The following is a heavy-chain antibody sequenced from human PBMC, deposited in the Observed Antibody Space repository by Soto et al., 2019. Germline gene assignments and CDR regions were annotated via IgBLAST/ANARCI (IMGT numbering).Heavy chain of an antibody. D-gene: IGHD5-18*01. Sequence: GGSLRLSCATSGFTFSSYSMNWVRQAPGKGLEWVSSISSSSSYIYYADSVKGRFTISRDNAKNSLYLQMNSLRAEDTALYYCARCIQLWCIDYWGQGTLVTVSS. V-gene: IGHV3-21*01. CDR2: ISSSSSYI. CDR3: ARCIQLWCIDY. CDR1: GFTFSSYS. J-gene: IGHJ4*02.